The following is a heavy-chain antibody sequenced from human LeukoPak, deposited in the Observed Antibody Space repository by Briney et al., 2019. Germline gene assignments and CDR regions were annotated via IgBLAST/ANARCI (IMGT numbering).Heavy chain of an antibody. CDR2: IIPILGIA. CDR1: GGTFSSYA. V-gene: IGHV1-69*04. J-gene: IGHJ4*02. Sequence: SVKVSCKASGGTFSSYAISWVRQAPGQGLEWMGRIIPILGIANYAQKFQGRVTITADKSTSTAYMELSSLRSEDTAVYYCARTPVKRGYNYDYYFDYWGQGTLVTVSP. D-gene: IGHD5-18*01. CDR3: ARTPVKRGYNYDYYFDY.